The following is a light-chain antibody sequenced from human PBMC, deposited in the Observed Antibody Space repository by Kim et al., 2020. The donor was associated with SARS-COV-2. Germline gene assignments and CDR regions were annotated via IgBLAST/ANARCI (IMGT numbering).Light chain of an antibody. CDR3: HQHNGWPPRDT. CDR1: ESISNY. J-gene: IGKJ2*01. Sequence: EIVMTQSPATLSLSPGERATLSCRASESISNYLAWYQHKPGQAPRLLIYGASTRATGIPARFSGSGSGTDFTLTVSSLQSEDFAVYYCHQHNGWPPRDTFGQGTKLEIK. V-gene: IGKV3-15*01. CDR2: GAS.